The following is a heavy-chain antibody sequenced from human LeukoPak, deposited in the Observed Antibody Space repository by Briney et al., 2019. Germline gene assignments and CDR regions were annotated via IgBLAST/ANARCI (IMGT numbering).Heavy chain of an antibody. CDR1: GGSISSYY. J-gene: IGHJ4*02. Sequence: SETLSLTCTVSGGSISSYYWSWMRQPPGKGLEWIGYIYYSGSTNYNPSLKSRVTISVDTSKNQFCLKLSSVTAADTAVYYCARAGFGELVDYWGQGTLVTVS. CDR2: IYYSGST. D-gene: IGHD3-10*01. V-gene: IGHV4-59*01. CDR3: ARAGFGELVDY.